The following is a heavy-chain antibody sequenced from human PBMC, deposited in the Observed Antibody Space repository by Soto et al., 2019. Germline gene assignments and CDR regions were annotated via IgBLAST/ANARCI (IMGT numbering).Heavy chain of an antibody. J-gene: IGHJ4*02. CDR3: AKRQSGNFGPFDS. D-gene: IGHD2-21*02. V-gene: IGHV3-23*01. Sequence: QSGGSLRLSCAASGFSISSDAMSWVRQAPGKGLEWVSGISGSGANTNYADSVKGRFAISIDNSKNTLYLQMSSLRAEDTAVYYCAKRQSGNFGPFDSWGQGTLVTVSS. CDR2: ISGSGANT. CDR1: GFSISSDA.